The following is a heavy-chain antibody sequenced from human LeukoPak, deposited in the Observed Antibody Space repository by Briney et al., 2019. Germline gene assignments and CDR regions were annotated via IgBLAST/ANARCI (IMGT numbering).Heavy chain of an antibody. Sequence: VSVKVSCKASGYTFTGYYMHWVRQAPGQGLEWMGWINPNSGGTNYAQKFQGRVTMTRDTSISTAYMELSRLRSDDTAVYYCATGRIAAAAPPWSFDYWGQGTLVTVSS. D-gene: IGHD6-13*01. J-gene: IGHJ4*02. CDR1: GYTFTGYY. V-gene: IGHV1-2*02. CDR2: INPNSGGT. CDR3: ATGRIAAAAPPWSFDY.